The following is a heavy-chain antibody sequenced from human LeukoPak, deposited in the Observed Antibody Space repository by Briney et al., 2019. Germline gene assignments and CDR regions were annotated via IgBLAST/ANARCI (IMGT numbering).Heavy chain of an antibody. Sequence: GRSLRLSCAASGFTFDDYAMHWVRQAPGKGLEWVSGISWNSGSIGYADSVKGRFTISRDNAKNSLYLQMNSLRAEDTALYYGAKGGGQLWLRFDYWGQGTLVTVSS. CDR2: ISWNSGSI. J-gene: IGHJ4*02. D-gene: IGHD5-18*01. CDR3: AKGGGQLWLRFDY. V-gene: IGHV3-9*01. CDR1: GFTFDDYA.